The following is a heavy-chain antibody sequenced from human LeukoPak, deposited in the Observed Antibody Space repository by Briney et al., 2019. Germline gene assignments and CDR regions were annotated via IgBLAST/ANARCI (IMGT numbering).Heavy chain of an antibody. V-gene: IGHV3-7*03. CDR3: ARDKIVGATNFDY. CDR2: IKHDGSEK. J-gene: IGHJ4*02. CDR1: GFIFTNYF. D-gene: IGHD1-26*01. Sequence: GSLRLSCAASGFIFTNYFMSWVRQAPGKGLEWVASIKHDGSEKYYVDSVKGRFTISRDNAKNSLSLQMNSLRAEDTAIYYCARDKIVGATNFDYWGQGTLVTVSS.